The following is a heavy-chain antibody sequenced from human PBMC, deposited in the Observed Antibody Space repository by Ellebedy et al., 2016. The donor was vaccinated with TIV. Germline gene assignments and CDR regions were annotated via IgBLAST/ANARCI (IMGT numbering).Heavy chain of an antibody. D-gene: IGHD5-24*01. V-gene: IGHV3-7*01. CDR1: GFSFRTYW. CDR3: ARDWRDGYDHGIDY. Sequence: GESLKISCAASGFSFRTYWMSWVRQAPGKGLEWVANISPDGGEKLFVDSVKGRFTISRDNAENSLYLQMNSLRAEDTAVYYCARDWRDGYDHGIDYWGQGTLVTVSS. J-gene: IGHJ4*02. CDR2: ISPDGGEK.